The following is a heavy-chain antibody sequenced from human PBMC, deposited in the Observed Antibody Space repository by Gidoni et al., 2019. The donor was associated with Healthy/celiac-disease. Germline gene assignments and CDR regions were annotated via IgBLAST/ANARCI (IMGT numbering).Heavy chain of an antibody. CDR3: ARDSAGDYAQYYYHYGMDV. D-gene: IGHD4-17*01. CDR2: INTNTGNP. Sequence: QVQLVQSGSELKKPGASVKVSCKASGYTFTGYAMNWVRQAPGQGLEWMGWINTNTGNPTYAQGFTGRFVFSLDTSVSTAYLQISSLKAEDTAVYYCARDSAGDYAQYYYHYGMDVWGQGTTVTVSS. V-gene: IGHV7-4-1*02. J-gene: IGHJ6*02. CDR1: GYTFTGYA.